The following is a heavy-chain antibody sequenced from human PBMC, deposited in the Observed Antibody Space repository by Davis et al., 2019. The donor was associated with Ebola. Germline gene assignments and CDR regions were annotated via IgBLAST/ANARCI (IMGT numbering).Heavy chain of an antibody. CDR3: ARGGGLLYFNYYGMDV. Sequence: GSLRLSCAVYGGSFSGYYWSWIRQPPGKGLEWIGEINHSGSTNYNPSLKSRVTISVDTSKNQFSLKLSSVTAADTAVYYCARGGGLLYFNYYGMDVWGQGTTVTVSS. CDR1: GGSFSGYY. D-gene: IGHD2-15*01. J-gene: IGHJ6*02. CDR2: INHSGST. V-gene: IGHV4-34*01.